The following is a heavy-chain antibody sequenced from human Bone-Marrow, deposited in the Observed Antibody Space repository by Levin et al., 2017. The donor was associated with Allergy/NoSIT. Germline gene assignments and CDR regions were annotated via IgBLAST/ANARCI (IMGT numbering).Heavy chain of an antibody. CDR2: ISYDGSNK. Sequence: GGSLRLSCAASGFTFSSYAMHWVRQAPGKGLEWVAVISYDGSNKYYADSVKGRFTISRDNSKNTLYLQMNSLRAEDTAVYYCARERITGTAHAFDIWGQGTMVTVSS. J-gene: IGHJ3*02. CDR3: ARERITGTAHAFDI. D-gene: IGHD1-7*01. V-gene: IGHV3-30-3*01. CDR1: GFTFSSYA.